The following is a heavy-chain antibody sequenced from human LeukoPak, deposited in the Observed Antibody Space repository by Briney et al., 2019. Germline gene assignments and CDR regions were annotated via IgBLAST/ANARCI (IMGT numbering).Heavy chain of an antibody. Sequence: GGSLRLSCAASGFTFSGVAMGWVRRTPGKGMEWVSGISGSGDNTLYADSVKGRFTISRDNSKNTLYLEMNSLRAEDTAIYYCAKMKGHPLPKYYMDVWGQGTTVTVSS. CDR2: ISGSGDNT. CDR1: GFTFSGVA. J-gene: IGHJ6*01. D-gene: IGHD1-26*01. V-gene: IGHV3-23*01. CDR3: AKMKGHPLPKYYMDV.